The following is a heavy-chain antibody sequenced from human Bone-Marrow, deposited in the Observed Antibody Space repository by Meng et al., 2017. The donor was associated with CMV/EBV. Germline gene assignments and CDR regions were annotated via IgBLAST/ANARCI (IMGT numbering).Heavy chain of an antibody. J-gene: IGHJ2*01. Sequence: GGSLRLSCAASGFTFSSYWMSWVRQAPGKGLEWVANIKQDGSEKYYVDSVKGRFTISRDNAKNSLYLQMNSLRAEDTAVYYCARVVSGSYSTPYWYFDLWGRGTLVTVSS. D-gene: IGHD1-26*01. CDR1: GFTFSSYW. CDR3: ARVVSGSYSTPYWYFDL. V-gene: IGHV3-7*01. CDR2: IKQDGSEK.